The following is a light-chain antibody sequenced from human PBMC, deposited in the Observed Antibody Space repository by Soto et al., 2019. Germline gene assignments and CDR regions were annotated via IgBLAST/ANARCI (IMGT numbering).Light chain of an antibody. CDR1: QNIRSH. V-gene: IGKV3-15*01. Sequence: EIMMTQSPATPSVSPGEGITLSCRASQNIRSHLVWYQQRPGQAPRLLIYRTSIRATDIPARFSGSGSGTDFTLTISSLQSEDFAVYYCPQYDSWPYTFGQGTKLEIK. J-gene: IGKJ2*01. CDR2: RTS. CDR3: PQYDSWPYT.